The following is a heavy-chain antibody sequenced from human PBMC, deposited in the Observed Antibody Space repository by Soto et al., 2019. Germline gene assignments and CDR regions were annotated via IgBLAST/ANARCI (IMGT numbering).Heavy chain of an antibody. V-gene: IGHV4-59*01. Sequence: PSGTLSLTGTVSGGSISGYYWSWIRQPPGKGLEWIGYIYYSGSTNYNPSLKSRVTISVDTSKNQFSLKLSSVTAADTAVYYCARDGGAAFAFNWFDPWGQGTLVTVSS. CDR3: ARDGGAAFAFNWFDP. CDR2: IYYSGST. J-gene: IGHJ5*02. CDR1: GGSISGYY. D-gene: IGHD6-13*01.